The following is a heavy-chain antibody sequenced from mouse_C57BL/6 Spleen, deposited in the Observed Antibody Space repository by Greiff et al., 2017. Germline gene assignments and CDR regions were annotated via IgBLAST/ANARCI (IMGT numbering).Heavy chain of an antibody. D-gene: IGHD2-14*01. Sequence: VQLQQSGPGLVKPSQSLSLTCSVTGYSITSGYYCNWIRQFPGNKLEWVGFLSYDGSNYYNPSLKNPISITRDTSKHPFFLKLNAVTTEDTATYYCGREGVLSAYWGQGTLVTVSA. J-gene: IGHJ3*01. V-gene: IGHV3-6*01. CDR3: GREGVLSAY. CDR2: LSYDGSN. CDR1: GYSITSGYY.